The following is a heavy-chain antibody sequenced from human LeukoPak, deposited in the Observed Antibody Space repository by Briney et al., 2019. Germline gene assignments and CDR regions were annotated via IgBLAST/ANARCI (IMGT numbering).Heavy chain of an antibody. D-gene: IGHD5-18*01. CDR1: GGSISSSSYY. CDR3: ARGRGYSYTFDY. Sequence: PSETLSLTCTVSGGSISSSSYYWGWIRQPPGKGLEWIGSIYYSGSTYYNPSLKSRVTISVDTSKNQFSLKLSSVTAADTAVYYCARGRGYSYTFDYWGQGTLVTVSS. V-gene: IGHV4-39*07. CDR2: IYYSGST. J-gene: IGHJ4*02.